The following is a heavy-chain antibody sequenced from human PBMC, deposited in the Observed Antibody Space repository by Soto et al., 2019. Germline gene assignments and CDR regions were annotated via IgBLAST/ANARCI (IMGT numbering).Heavy chain of an antibody. D-gene: IGHD3-22*01. CDR3: ARTRGIVVIIMDAFDI. V-gene: IGHV3-30-3*01. CDR1: GFTFSNYA. CDR2: ISNDGSRQ. J-gene: IGHJ3*02. Sequence: LRLSCAASGFTFSNYAVHWVRPAPGKGLEWVALISNDGSRQYYADSVKGRFTISRDNSKNTLYLQMNSLRAEDTAVYYCARTRGIVVIIMDAFDIWGQGTMVTVSS.